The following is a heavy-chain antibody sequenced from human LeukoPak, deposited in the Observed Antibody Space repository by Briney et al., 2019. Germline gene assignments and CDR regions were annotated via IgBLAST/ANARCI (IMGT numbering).Heavy chain of an antibody. V-gene: IGHV1-18*01. D-gene: IGHD6-13*01. J-gene: IGHJ6*03. CDR3: ARIGSSSWHPTTWYYYMDV. Sequence: ASVKVSCKASGYTFTSYGISWVRQAPGQGLEWMGWISAYNGNTNYAQKLQGRVTMTTDTSTSTAYMELRSLRSDDTAVYYCARIGSSSWHPTTWYYYMDVWGKGTTVTISS. CDR1: GYTFTSYG. CDR2: ISAYNGNT.